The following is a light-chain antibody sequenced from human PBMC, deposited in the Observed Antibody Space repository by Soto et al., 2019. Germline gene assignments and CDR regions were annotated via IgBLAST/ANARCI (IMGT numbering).Light chain of an antibody. V-gene: IGKV1-8*01. CDR3: QQYDSYPQ. J-gene: IGKJ1*01. CDR1: QGISSY. Sequence: AIRMTQSPSSFSASTGDRVTITCRASQGISSYLAWYQQKPGKAPKLLIYAASTLQSGVPSRFSGSGSVTDFTLPISGLQYDDFATHLCQQYDSYPQFGQGPKVQI. CDR2: AAS.